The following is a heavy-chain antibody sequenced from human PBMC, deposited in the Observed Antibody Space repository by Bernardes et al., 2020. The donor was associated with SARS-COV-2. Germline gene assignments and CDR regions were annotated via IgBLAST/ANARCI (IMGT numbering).Heavy chain of an antibody. CDR1: GFTFSSYS. V-gene: IGHV3-48*04. D-gene: IGHD3-16*01. J-gene: IGHJ4*02. CDR3: ARDLNWAFDS. Sequence: GSLRLSCAASGFTFSSYSMNWVRQAPGKGLEWVSYITTSGSLIYYADSVRGRFTISSDNAKNSVHLQMKSLTAEDTALYYCARDLNWAFDSWGQGTLVTVSS. CDR2: ITTSGSLI.